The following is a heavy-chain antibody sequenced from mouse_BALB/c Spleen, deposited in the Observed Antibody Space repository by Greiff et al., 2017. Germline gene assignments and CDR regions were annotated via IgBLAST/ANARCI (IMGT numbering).Heavy chain of an antibody. CDR3: TRDGNYVYYAMDY. CDR1: GFTFSNYW. CDR2: IRLKSNNYAT. D-gene: IGHD2-1*01. V-gene: IGHV6-6*02. J-gene: IGHJ4*01. Sequence: EVKVEESGGGLVQPGGSMKLSCVASGFTFSNYWMNWVRQSPEKGLEWVAEIRLKSNNYATHYAESVKGRFTISRDDSKSSVYLQMNNLRAEDTGIYYCTRDGNYVYYAMDYWGQGTSVTVSS.